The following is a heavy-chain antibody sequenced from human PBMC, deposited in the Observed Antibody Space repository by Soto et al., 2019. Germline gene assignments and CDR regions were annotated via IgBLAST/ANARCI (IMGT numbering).Heavy chain of an antibody. D-gene: IGHD5-18*01. CDR2: IYYSGST. CDR1: GGSISSSSYY. V-gene: IGHV4-39*01. CDR3: ARRNDLQLWLFDY. J-gene: IGHJ4*02. Sequence: SETLSLTCTVSGGSISSSSYYWGWIRQPPGKGLEWIGSIYYSGSTYYNPSLKSRVTISVDTSKNQFSLKLSSVTAADSAVYYCARRNDLQLWLFDYWGQGTLVTVSS.